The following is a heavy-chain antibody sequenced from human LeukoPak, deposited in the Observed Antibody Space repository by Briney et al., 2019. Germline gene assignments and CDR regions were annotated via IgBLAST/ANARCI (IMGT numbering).Heavy chain of an antibody. CDR2: ISGSGGST. D-gene: IGHD1-26*01. CDR3: APRGSSYYFDY. V-gene: IGHV3-23*01. CDR1: GFTFSMFA. Sequence: PRRSLRLSWAAAGFTFSMFAMRWVRHAPRKGLEWVAAISGSGGSTYYADSVKGRFTISRDNSKNTLYLQMNSLRAEDTAVYYCAPRGSSYYFDYWGQGTLVTVSS. J-gene: IGHJ4*02.